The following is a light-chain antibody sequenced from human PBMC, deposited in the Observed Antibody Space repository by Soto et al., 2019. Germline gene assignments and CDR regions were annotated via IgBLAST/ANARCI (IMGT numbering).Light chain of an antibody. CDR1: QRINNH. CDR2: AAS. CDR3: QQSYSTPPT. Sequence: DIQITQSPSSLSTSVGDRVTITCRASQRINNHLNWYQQKPGKAPKLLINAASILQSGVPSRFSGSGSGTDFTLSISSLQPEDFATYYCQQSYSTPPTFGQGTKGDI. J-gene: IGKJ1*01. V-gene: IGKV1-39*01.